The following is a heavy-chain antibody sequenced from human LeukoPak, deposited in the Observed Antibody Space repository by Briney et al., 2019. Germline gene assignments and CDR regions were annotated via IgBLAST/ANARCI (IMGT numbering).Heavy chain of an antibody. Sequence: GGSLRLSCAASGFTFSSYGMHWVRHAPGPGQEWVGVKWYDGSNKYYADSVKGRFTNSRDNYQNTLYLQMNSLRAEDTAVYYCARDIAELGVLDYWGQGTLVTVSS. CDR2: KWYDGSNK. D-gene: IGHD6-13*01. CDR3: ARDIAELGVLDY. J-gene: IGHJ4*02. V-gene: IGHV3-33*01. CDR1: GFTFSSYG.